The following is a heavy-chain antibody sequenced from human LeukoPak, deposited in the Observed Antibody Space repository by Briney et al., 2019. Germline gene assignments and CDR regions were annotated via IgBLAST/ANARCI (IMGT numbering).Heavy chain of an antibody. D-gene: IGHD4-23*01. CDR3: ARDDGGNSAIVVD. CDR2: IYHSGST. CDR1: GGSISSYY. J-gene: IGHJ4*02. Sequence: PSETLSLTCTVSGGSISSYYWSWIRQPPGKGLEWIGSIYHSGSTYYNPSLKSRVTISVDTSKNQFSLKLSSVTAADTAVYYCARDDGGNSAIVVDWGQGTLVTVSS. V-gene: IGHV4-38-2*02.